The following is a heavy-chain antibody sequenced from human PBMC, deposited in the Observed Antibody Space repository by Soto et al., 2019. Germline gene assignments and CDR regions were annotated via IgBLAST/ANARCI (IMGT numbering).Heavy chain of an antibody. V-gene: IGHV3-30*03. CDR1: GFTFSSYG. J-gene: IGHJ4*02. CDR2: ISYDGSNK. Sequence: QVQLVESGGGVVQPGRSLRLSCAASGFTFSSYGMHWVRQAPGKGLEWVAVISYDGSNKYYADSVKGRFTISRDNSKNTLYLQMNSLRAEDTAVYYCASGTDCSGCSCYGSSSVRDYWGQGTLVTVSS. CDR3: ASGTDCSGCSCYGSSSVRDY. D-gene: IGHD2-15*01.